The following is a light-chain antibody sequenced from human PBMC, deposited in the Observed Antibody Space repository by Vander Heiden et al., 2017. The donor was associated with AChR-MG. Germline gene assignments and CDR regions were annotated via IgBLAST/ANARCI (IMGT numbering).Light chain of an antibody. V-gene: IGLV2-14*01. CDR1: SSYIGGYNF. Sequence: QSALSPPASVSGSPGQSITISCAGTSSYIGGYNFVSWYHQPPGKAPTIILSWVNRRPSGRAYRFSGSKSGNTASLTISGLQAEDEADYYCSSYKSRGNFWVFGGGTKLTVL. CDR3: SSYKSRGNFWV. J-gene: IGLJ3*02. CDR2: WVN.